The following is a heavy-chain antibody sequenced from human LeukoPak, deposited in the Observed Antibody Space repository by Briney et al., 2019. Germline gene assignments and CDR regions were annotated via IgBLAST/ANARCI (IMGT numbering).Heavy chain of an antibody. CDR1: GFTFSAFG. V-gene: IGHV3-30*02. CDR2: IPYDGSDK. J-gene: IGHJ5*02. D-gene: IGHD5-18*01. Sequence: PGGSLRLSCAASGFTFSAFGMHWVRQAPGKGLEWVTFIPYDGSDKYYADSVKGRFTISRDNSKNTLYLQMNSLRAEDTAVYYCAKGHLGYSYGSNWFDPWGQGTLVTVSS. CDR3: AKGHLGYSYGSNWFDP.